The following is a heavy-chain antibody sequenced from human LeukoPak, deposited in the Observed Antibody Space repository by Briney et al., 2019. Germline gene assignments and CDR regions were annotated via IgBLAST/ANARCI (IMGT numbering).Heavy chain of an antibody. V-gene: IGHV3-30*04. J-gene: IGHJ6*03. CDR1: GFTFSTFP. Sequence: HAGTSLRLSCEASGFTFSTFPMHWVRQTPDKRLEWVAVISHDGRDTYYADSVKGRFTISRDNSKNTLYLQMNSLSPEDTAVVYCARVGRVSIYPSYMDVWGKGTTVTVSS. CDR3: ARVGRVSIYPSYMDV. CDR2: ISHDGRDT. D-gene: IGHD6-6*01.